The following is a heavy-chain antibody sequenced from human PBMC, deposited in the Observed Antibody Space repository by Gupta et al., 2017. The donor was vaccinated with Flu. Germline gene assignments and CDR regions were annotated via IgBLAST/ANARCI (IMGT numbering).Heavy chain of an antibody. CDR2: INRYGDFT. CDR3: AKGGRNNFGDYGDY. CDR1: GFTFSSYA. V-gene: IGHV3-23*01. J-gene: IGHJ4*02. D-gene: IGHD4-17*01. Sequence: EVQLLESGGGLVQPGGSLRLSCAASGFTFSSYAMFWVRQAPGKGLEWVSGINRYGDFTYYADSVKGRFTISRDNSKNTLFLQMNSLRADDTALYYCAKGGRNNFGDYGDYWGQGSLVTVSS.